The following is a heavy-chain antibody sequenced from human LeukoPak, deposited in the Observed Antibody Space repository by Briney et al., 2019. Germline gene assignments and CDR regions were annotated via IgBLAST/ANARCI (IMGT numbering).Heavy chain of an antibody. J-gene: IGHJ4*02. CDR2: IYYSGST. CDR1: GGSISSYY. V-gene: IGHV4-59*08. D-gene: IGHD3-10*01. CDR3: ARQGYYGSGSTKRGLDY. Sequence: SETLTLTCTVSGGSISSYYWSWIRQPPGKGLEWIGYIYYSGSTNYNPSLKSRVTISVDTSKNQFSLKLSSVTAADTAVYYCARQGYYGSGSTKRGLDYWGQGTLVTVSS.